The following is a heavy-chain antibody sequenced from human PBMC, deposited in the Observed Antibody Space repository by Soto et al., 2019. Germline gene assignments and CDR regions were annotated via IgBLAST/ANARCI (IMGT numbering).Heavy chain of an antibody. D-gene: IGHD3-3*01. CDR1: GFTFSSYG. V-gene: IGHV3-30*18. Sequence: GGSLRLSCAASGFTFSSYGMHWVRQAPGKGLEWVAVISYDGSNKYYADSVKGRFTISRDNSKNTLYLQMNSLRAEDTAVYYCAKGRITIFGVVMYFDYWGQGTLVTVSS. J-gene: IGHJ4*02. CDR3: AKGRITIFGVVMYFDY. CDR2: ISYDGSNK.